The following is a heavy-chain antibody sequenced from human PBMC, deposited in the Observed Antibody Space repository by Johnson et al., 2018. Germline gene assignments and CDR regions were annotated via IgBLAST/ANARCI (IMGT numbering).Heavy chain of an antibody. V-gene: IGHV3-49*03. CDR3: TIDDYGGKDDAFDI. D-gene: IGHD4-23*01. J-gene: IGHJ3*02. Sequence: VQLVQSGGGVVQPGRSLGLSCTASGFTFSDYALSWYRQAPGKGLEWVGFIRPKVYGGTTEYAASVEARFIISRDDSKKLAYLQMNSLKSEDTALYYCTIDDYGGKDDAFDIWGQGTMVTVSS. CDR2: IRPKVYGGTT. CDR1: GFTFSDYA.